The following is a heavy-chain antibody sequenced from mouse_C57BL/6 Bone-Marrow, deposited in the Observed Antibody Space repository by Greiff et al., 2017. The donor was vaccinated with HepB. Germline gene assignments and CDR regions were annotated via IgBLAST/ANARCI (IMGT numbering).Heavy chain of an antibody. CDR2: INYDGSST. V-gene: IGHV5-16*01. CDR3: ARDERGAYYSNHGGFAY. J-gene: IGHJ3*01. CDR1: GFTFSDYY. Sequence: EVMLVESEGGLVQPGSSMKLSCTASGFTFSDYYMAWVRQVPEKGLEWVANINYDGSSTYYLDSLKSRFIISIDNAKNILYLQMSSLQSEDTATYYCARDERGAYYSNHGGFAYWGQGTLVTVSA. D-gene: IGHD2-5*01.